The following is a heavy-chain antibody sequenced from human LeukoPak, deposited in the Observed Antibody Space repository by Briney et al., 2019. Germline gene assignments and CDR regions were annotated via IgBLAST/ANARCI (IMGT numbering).Heavy chain of an antibody. V-gene: IGHV1-18*01. J-gene: IGHJ3*02. CDR2: ISTYNGNT. Sequence: GASVKVSCKASGYTFTSYDISWVRQAPGQGLGWMGWISTYNGNTNYAQRLQGRVTMTTDTSTSTAYMELRSLRSDDTALYYCTTLGGFDIWGQGTMVTVSS. CDR1: GYTFTSYD. D-gene: IGHD7-27*01. CDR3: TTLGGFDI.